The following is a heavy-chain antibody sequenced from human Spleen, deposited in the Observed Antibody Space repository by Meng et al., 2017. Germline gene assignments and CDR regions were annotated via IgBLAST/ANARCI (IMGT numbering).Heavy chain of an antibody. D-gene: IGHD1-1*01. CDR3: ARGGLPTNYGMDV. CDR2: IYYTGSS. Sequence: SETLSPTCTVSGGSISSSSYYWGWIRQPPGKGLEWIGYIYYTGSSYYNPSFKSRVTISVDTSKNRFSLKMNSLTAADTAVYFCARGGLPTNYGMDVWGQGTTVTVSS. V-gene: IGHV4-61*03. CDR1: GGSISSSSYY. J-gene: IGHJ6*02.